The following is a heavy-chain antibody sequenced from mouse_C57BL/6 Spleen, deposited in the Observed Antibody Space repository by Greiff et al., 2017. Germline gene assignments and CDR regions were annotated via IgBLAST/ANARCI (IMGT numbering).Heavy chain of an antibody. J-gene: IGHJ3*01. V-gene: IGHV1-59*01. CDR1: GYTFTSYW. CDR3: ARLGPDAD. Sequence: QVQLQQSGAELVRPGTSVKLSCKASGYTFTSYWMHWVKQRPGQGLEWIGVIDPSDSYTNYNQKFKGKATLTVDTSSSTAYMQLSSLTSEDSAVYYCARLGPDADWGQGTLVTVSA. CDR2: IDPSDSYT.